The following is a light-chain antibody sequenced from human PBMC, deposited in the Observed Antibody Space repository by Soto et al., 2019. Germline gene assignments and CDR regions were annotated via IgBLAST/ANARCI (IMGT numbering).Light chain of an antibody. J-gene: IGLJ1*01. CDR2: EVS. CDR1: SSDVGGYNY. CDR3: SSYRRSSRLYV. Sequence: QSALAQPASVSGSPGQSITISCTGTSSDVGGYNYVSWYQQHPGKAPKLMIYEVSNRPSGVSNRFSGSKSGNTASLTISGLQAENEADYYCSSYRRSSRLYVFGTGSRVIVL. V-gene: IGLV2-14*01.